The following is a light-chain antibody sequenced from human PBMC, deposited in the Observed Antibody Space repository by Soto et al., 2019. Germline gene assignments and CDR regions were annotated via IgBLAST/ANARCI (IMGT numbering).Light chain of an antibody. CDR2: SNN. V-gene: IGLV1-44*01. Sequence: QSVLTQPPSASGTPGQRVTISCSGSSCNIGSNTVNWYQQLPGTAPKLLIYSNNQRPSGVPDRFSGSKSGTSASLAISGLQSEDEADYYCAAWDDSLNGHGVFGGGTKLTVL. CDR3: AAWDDSLNGHGV. CDR1: SCNIGSNT. J-gene: IGLJ2*01.